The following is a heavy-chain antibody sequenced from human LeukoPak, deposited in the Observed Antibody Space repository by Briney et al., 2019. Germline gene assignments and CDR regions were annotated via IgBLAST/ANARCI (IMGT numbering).Heavy chain of an antibody. D-gene: IGHD3-22*01. J-gene: IGHJ4*02. V-gene: IGHV3-30*04. Sequence: GRSLRLSCAASGFTFSSYAMHWVRQAPGKGLEWVAVISYDGSNKYYADSVKGRFTISRDNSKNTLYLQMNSLRAEDTAVYYWARDIISGLLGLCAYWGQGTLVTVSS. CDR2: ISYDGSNK. CDR1: GFTFSSYA. CDR3: ARDIISGLLGLCAY.